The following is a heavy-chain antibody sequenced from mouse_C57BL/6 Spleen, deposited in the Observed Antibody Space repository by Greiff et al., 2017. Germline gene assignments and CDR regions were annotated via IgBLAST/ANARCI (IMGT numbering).Heavy chain of an antibody. CDR2: INPYNGGT. D-gene: IGHD2-4*01. CDR1: GYTFTDYY. V-gene: IGHV1-19*01. Sequence: EVQLQQSGPVLVKPGASVKMSCKASGYTFTDYYMNWVKQSHGKSLEWIGVINPYNGGTSYNQKFKGKATLTVDKSSSTAYMELNSLTSEDSAVYYCARGGIDDYDGVSFAYWGQGTLVTVSA. J-gene: IGHJ3*01. CDR3: ARGGIDDYDGVSFAY.